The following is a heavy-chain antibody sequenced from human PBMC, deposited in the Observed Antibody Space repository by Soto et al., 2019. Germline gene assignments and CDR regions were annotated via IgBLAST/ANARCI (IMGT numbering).Heavy chain of an antibody. CDR2: ISSNGGST. D-gene: IGHD3-22*01. V-gene: IGHV3-64D*06. CDR1: GFTFSSYA. J-gene: IGHJ3*02. Sequence: GGSLRLSCSASGFTFSSYAMHWVRQAPGKGLEYVSAISSNGGSTYYADSVKGRFTISRDNSKNTLYLQMSSLRAEDTAVYYCVKDRRYYDSSGYYYHAFDIWGQGTMVTVSS. CDR3: VKDRRYYDSSGYYYHAFDI.